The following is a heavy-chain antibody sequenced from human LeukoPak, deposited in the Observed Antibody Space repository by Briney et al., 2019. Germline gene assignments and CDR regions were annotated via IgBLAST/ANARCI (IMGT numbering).Heavy chain of an antibody. CDR1: GFTFSSYA. CDR2: ISYDGSNK. Sequence: PGGSLRLSCAASGFTFSSYAMHWVRQAPGKGLEWVAVISYDGSNKYYADSVKGRFTISRDNSKNTLYLQMNSLRAEDTAVYYCARDPGGHFDYWGQGTLVTVSS. V-gene: IGHV3-30-3*01. D-gene: IGHD3-10*01. CDR3: ARDPGGHFDY. J-gene: IGHJ4*02.